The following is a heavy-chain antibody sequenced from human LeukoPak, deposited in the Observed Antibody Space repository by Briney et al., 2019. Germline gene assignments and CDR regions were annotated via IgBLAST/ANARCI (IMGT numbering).Heavy chain of an antibody. J-gene: IGHJ5*02. CDR2: IIPMFGTA. V-gene: IGHV1-69*06. CDR1: GGTFSSYE. Sequence: AVKVSCKASGGTFSSYEISWVRQAPGQGLEWMGGIIPMFGTAKYAQKFQGRVTITADKSTSTAYMELSSLRSEDTAVYYCARDNSVRDEAWWFNPWGQGTLVTVSS. CDR3: ARDNSVRDEAWWFNP. D-gene: IGHD5-24*01.